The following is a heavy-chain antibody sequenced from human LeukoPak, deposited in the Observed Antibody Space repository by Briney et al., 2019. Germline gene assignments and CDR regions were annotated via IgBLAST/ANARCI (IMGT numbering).Heavy chain of an antibody. CDR3: ARLIGWSRFDP. CDR2: IWYDGSKQ. D-gene: IGHD6-19*01. J-gene: IGHJ5*02. CDR1: GFTFSSYG. V-gene: IGHV3-33*01. Sequence: GGSLRLSCAASGFTFSSYGMHWVRQAPGKGLEWVALIWYDGSKQYYADSVKGRFTISRDNSKNTLHLQMNSLRAEDTAVFYCARLIGWSRFDPWGQGALVTVSS.